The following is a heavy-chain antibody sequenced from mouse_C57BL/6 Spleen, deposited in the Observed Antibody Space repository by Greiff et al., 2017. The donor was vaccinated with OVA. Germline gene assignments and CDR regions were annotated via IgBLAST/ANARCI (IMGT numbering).Heavy chain of an antibody. D-gene: IGHD2-3*01. V-gene: IGHV5-4*03. J-gene: IGHJ3*01. CDR2: ISDGGSYT. Sequence: EVKLVESGGGLVKPGGSLKLSCAASGFTFSSYAMSWVRQTPEKRLEWVATISDGGSYTYYPDNVKGRFTISRDNAKNNLYLQMSHLKSEDTAMYYCARGGYYGFAYWGQGTLVTVSA. CDR1: GFTFSSYA. CDR3: ARGGYYGFAY.